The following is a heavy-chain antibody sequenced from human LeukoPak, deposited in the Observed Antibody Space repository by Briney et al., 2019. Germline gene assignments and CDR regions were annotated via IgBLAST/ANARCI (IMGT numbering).Heavy chain of an antibody. CDR2: INPNSGGT. Sequence: ASMKVSCKASGYTFTDHYIHWVRRAPGQGFEWMGRINPNSGGTNYPQKFLGRVTMTWDTSISTAYMELSSLRSDDTAVYYCTRDRVPITVPGTWFDPWGQGTLVTVSS. D-gene: IGHD6-19*01. CDR3: TRDRVPITVPGTWFDP. CDR1: GYTFTDHY. J-gene: IGHJ5*02. V-gene: IGHV1-2*06.